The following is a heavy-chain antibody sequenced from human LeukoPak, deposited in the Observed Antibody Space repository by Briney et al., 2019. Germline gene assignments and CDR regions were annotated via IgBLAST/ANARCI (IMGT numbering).Heavy chain of an antibody. CDR2: ISSSSSYI. V-gene: IGHV3-21*01. CDR1: GFTFSSYS. D-gene: IGHD5-18*01. J-gene: IGHJ4*02. Sequence: PGGSLRLSCAASGFTFSSYSMNWVRQAPGKGLEWVSSISSSSSYIYYADSVKGRFTISRDNAKNSLYLQMNSLRAEGTAVYYCARDRGGIQLWYFDYWGQGTLVTVSS. CDR3: ARDRGGIQLWYFDY.